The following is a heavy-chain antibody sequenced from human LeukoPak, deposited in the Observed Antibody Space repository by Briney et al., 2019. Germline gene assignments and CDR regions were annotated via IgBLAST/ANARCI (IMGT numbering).Heavy chain of an antibody. V-gene: IGHV1-69*13. CDR2: IIPIFGTA. CDR1: GGTFSSYA. D-gene: IGHD1-14*01. J-gene: IGHJ4*02. Sequence: SVKVSCKASGGTFSSYAISWVRQAPGQGLEWMGGIIPIFGTANYAQKFQGRVTITADESTSTAYMELSSLRSEGTAVYYCARVPRESEPRDDYWGQGTLVTVSS. CDR3: ARVPRESEPRDDY.